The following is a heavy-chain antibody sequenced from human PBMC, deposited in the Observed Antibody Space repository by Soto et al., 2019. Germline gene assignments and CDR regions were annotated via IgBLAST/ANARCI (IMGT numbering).Heavy chain of an antibody. Sequence: PGGSLRLSCAASGFTFSSYSMNWVRQAPGKGLEWVSSISSSSSYIYYADSVKGRFTISRDNAKNSLYLQMNSLRDEDTAVYYCARDRLGYSYGNSMDVWGQGTTVTVSS. CDR3: ARDRLGYSYGNSMDV. CDR1: GFTFSSYS. J-gene: IGHJ6*02. D-gene: IGHD5-18*01. V-gene: IGHV3-21*01. CDR2: ISSSSSYI.